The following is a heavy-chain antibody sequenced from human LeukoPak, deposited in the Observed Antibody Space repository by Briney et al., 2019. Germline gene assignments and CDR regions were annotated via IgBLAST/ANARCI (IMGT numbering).Heavy chain of an antibody. CDR1: GFTFSSHS. V-gene: IGHV3-23*01. CDR2: ISGSGGST. D-gene: IGHD5-18*01. J-gene: IGHJ4*02. CDR3: AKAAGRGYNYGDYFDY. Sequence: GGSLRLSCAASGFTFSSHSINWVRQAPGKGLEWVSAISGSGGSTYYADSVKGRFTISRDNSKNTLYLQMNSLRAEDTAVYYCAKAAGRGYNYGDYFDYWGQGTLVTVSS.